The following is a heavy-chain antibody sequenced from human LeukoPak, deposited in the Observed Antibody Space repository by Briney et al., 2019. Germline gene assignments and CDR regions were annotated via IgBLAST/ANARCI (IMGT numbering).Heavy chain of an antibody. CDR2: IYHSGST. D-gene: IGHD5-12*01. J-gene: IGHJ4*02. CDR1: VGSISSGGYS. V-gene: IGHV4-30-2*01. Sequence: SQTLSLTCAVSVGSISSGGYSWTSIRQPPGKGLEWIGCIYHSGSTYYNPSLKSRVTISVDRSKNQFSLKLSSVTAADTAVYYCARSGYDASVFDYWGQGTLVTVSS. CDR3: ARSGYDASVFDY.